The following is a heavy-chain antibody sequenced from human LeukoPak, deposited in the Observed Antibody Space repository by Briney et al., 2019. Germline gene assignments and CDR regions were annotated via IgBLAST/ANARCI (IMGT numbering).Heavy chain of an antibody. Sequence: PSETLSLTCSVSGGSISSGGYYWSWIRQHPGKGLEWIGYIYYSGSTYYNPSLKSRVTISVDTSKNQFSLKLSSVTAADTAVYYCARSEEYCSSTSCPFDYWGQGTLVTVSS. J-gene: IGHJ4*02. D-gene: IGHD2-2*01. CDR2: IYYSGST. V-gene: IGHV4-31*03. CDR3: ARSEEYCSSTSCPFDY. CDR1: GGSISSGGYY.